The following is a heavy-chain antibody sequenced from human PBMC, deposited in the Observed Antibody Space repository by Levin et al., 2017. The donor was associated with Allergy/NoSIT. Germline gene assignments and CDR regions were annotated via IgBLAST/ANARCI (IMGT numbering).Heavy chain of an antibody. Sequence: SETLSLTCTVSGGSISSGGYYWSWIRQHPGKGLEWIGYIYYSGSTYYNPSLKSRVTISVDTSKNQFSLKLSSVTAADTAVYYCARVRFSGSYYYFDYWGQGTLVTVSS. CDR2: IYYSGST. CDR1: GGSISSGGYY. J-gene: IGHJ4*02. V-gene: IGHV4-31*03. CDR3: ARVRFSGSYYYFDY. D-gene: IGHD1-26*01.